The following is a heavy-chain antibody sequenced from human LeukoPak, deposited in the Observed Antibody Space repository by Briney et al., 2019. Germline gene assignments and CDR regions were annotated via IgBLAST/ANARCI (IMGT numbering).Heavy chain of an antibody. CDR1: GFTFSRYW. J-gene: IGHJ4*02. D-gene: IGHD1-26*01. CDR3: ARDAGIGFDS. Sequence: GGSLRLSCAASGFTFSRYWMTWVRQAPGKGLEWVANIRQDGSQEYYVDSVKGRFTISKDDAKNSLYLQMNSLRVDDMAVYYCARDAGIGFDSWGQGTVVIVSS. V-gene: IGHV3-7*01. CDR2: IRQDGSQE.